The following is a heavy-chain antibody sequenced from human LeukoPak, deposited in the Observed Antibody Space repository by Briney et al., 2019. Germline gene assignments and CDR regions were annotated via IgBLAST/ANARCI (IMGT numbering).Heavy chain of an antibody. CDR3: ARSIAAAGSDPFDY. CDR1: GGSISSYY. CDR2: IYTSGST. J-gene: IGHJ4*02. D-gene: IGHD6-13*01. V-gene: IGHV4-4*07. Sequence: SETLSLTCTLSGGSISSYYWSCIRPRAGKGLEWTRRIYTSGSTNYNPSLKSRVTMSVDTSKNQLSLKLSTVTAADTAVYYCARSIAAAGSDPFDYWGQGTLVTVSS.